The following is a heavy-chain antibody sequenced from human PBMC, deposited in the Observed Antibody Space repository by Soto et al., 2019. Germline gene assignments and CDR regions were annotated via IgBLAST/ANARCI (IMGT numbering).Heavy chain of an antibody. CDR1: GFTFSSYA. CDR2: ISGSGGST. V-gene: IGHV3-23*01. CDR3: AKFVSEYYDFWSGYYGNWFDP. J-gene: IGHJ5*02. Sequence: PGGSLRLSFAASGFTFSSYAMSWVRQAPGKGLEWVSAISGSGGSTYYADSVKGRFTISRDNSKNTLYLQMNSLRAEDTAVYYCAKFVSEYYDFWSGYYGNWFDPWGQGTLVTVSS. D-gene: IGHD3-3*01.